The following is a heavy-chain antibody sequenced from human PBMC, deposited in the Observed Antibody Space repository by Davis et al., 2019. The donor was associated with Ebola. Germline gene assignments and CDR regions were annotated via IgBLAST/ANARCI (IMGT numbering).Heavy chain of an antibody. J-gene: IGHJ4*02. CDR2: ISYDGSNK. CDR1: GFTFSSYA. Sequence: GESLKISCAASGFTFSSYAMHWVRQAPGKGLEWVAVISYDGSNKYYADSVKGRFTISRDNSKNTLYLQMNSLRAEDTAVYYCAKSYAVVVTAIPPHYWGQGTLVTVSS. D-gene: IGHD2-21*02. V-gene: IGHV3-30-3*02. CDR3: AKSYAVVVTAIPPHY.